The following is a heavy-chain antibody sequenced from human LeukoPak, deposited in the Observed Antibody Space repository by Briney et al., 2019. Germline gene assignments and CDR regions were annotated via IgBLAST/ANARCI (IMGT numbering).Heavy chain of an antibody. Sequence: GGSLRLSCAASGFTFSSYWMHWVRQAPGKGLVWVSRIKTDGSRTNYADSVKGRFTISRDNAKNTLYLQMNSLRAEDTAVYSCAREASAAGIDDAFDIWGQGTMVTVSS. CDR3: AREASAAGIDDAFDI. J-gene: IGHJ3*02. D-gene: IGHD6-13*01. CDR1: GFTFSSYW. CDR2: IKTDGSRT. V-gene: IGHV3-74*01.